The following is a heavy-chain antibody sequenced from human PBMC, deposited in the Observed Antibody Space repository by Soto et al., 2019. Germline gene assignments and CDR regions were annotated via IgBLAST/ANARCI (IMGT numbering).Heavy chain of an antibody. CDR3: AGTRLIAAAGIPLGMDV. CDR2: INHSGST. J-gene: IGHJ6*02. D-gene: IGHD6-13*01. Sequence: NPSETLSLTCAVYGGSFSGYYWSWIRQPPGKGLEWIGEINHSGSTNYNPSLKSRVTISVDTSKNQFSLKLSSVTAADTAVYYCAGTRLIAAAGIPLGMDVWGQGTTVTVSS. CDR1: GGSFSGYY. V-gene: IGHV4-34*01.